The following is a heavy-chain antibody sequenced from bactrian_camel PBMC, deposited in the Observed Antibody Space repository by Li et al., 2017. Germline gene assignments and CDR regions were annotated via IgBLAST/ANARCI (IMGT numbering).Heavy chain of an antibody. Sequence: HVQLVESGGGSVQAGGSLRLSCTASGISSYFMGWFRQAPGKEREGVASIDSDGETTYTDSVKGRFTISRDNAKNSVYLQMDSLKLEDTAMYYCAADAGKYYAAAKAPDMDYRGQGTQVTVS. CDR3: AADAGKYYAAAKAPDMDY. CDR1: GISSYF. J-gene: IGHJ4*01. CDR2: IDSDGET. V-gene: IGHV3S53*01. D-gene: IGHD2*01.